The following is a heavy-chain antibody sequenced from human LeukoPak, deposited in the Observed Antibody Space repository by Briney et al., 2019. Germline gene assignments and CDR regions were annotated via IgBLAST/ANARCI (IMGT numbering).Heavy chain of an antibody. D-gene: IGHD1-26*01. CDR3: ARTSGGRPFEY. Sequence: QSGGSLRLSCAASGLTSSSYWMSWVRQAPGKGLEWVANIKQDGSDRYYEASVKGRFTISRDNANNSLYLQLNSLRVEDTAVYYCARTSGGRPFEYWGQGTLVTVSS. J-gene: IGHJ4*02. CDR1: GLTSSSYW. V-gene: IGHV3-7*04. CDR2: IKQDGSDR.